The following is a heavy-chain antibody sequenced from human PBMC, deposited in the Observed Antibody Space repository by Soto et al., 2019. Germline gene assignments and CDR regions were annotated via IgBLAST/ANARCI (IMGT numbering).Heavy chain of an antibody. CDR2: IIPIFGTA. Sequence: QVQLVQSGAEVKKPGSSVKVSCKASGGTFSSYAISWVRQAPGQGLEWMGGIIPIFGTANYAQKFQGRVMITADESTSTAYMELGSLRSEDTAVYYCGRDPEYGSGSKAVTTWGQGTLVTVSS. D-gene: IGHD3-10*01. CDR3: GRDPEYGSGSKAVTT. J-gene: IGHJ4*02. CDR1: GGTFSSYA. V-gene: IGHV1-69*12.